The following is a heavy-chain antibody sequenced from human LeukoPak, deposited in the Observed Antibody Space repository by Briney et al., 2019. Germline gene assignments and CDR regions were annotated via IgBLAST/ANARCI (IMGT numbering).Heavy chain of an antibody. CDR2: IYYSGST. CDR3: ARHPWVGSRGAFDI. CDR1: SGSISSSSYY. V-gene: IGHV4-61*05. Sequence: SETLSLTCTVSSGSISSSSYYWSWIRQPPGKGLEWIGYIYYSGSTNYNPSLKSRVTISVDTSKNQFSLKLSSVTAADTAVYYCARHPWVGSRGAFDIWGQGTMVTVSS. J-gene: IGHJ3*02. D-gene: IGHD1-26*01.